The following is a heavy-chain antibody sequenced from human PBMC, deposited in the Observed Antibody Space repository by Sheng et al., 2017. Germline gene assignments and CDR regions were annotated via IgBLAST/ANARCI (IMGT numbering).Heavy chain of an antibody. CDR1: GFTFSNAW. J-gene: IGHJ4*02. CDR3: TTTLLWFGELPSGHDY. Sequence: EVQLVESGGGLVKPGGSLRLSCAASGFTFSNAWMSWVRQAPGKGLEWVGRIKSKTDGGTTDYAAPVKGRFTISRDDSKNTLYLQMNSLKTEDTAVYYCTTTLLWFGELPSGHDYWGQGTLVTVSS. D-gene: IGHD3-10*01. CDR2: IKSKTDGGTT. V-gene: IGHV3-15*01.